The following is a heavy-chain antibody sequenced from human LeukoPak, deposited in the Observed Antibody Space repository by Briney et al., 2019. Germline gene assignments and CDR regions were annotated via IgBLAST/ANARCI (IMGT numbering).Heavy chain of an antibody. V-gene: IGHV3-33*01. J-gene: IGHJ4*02. CDR1: GFTFTSYG. CDR3: ARVYSSSIDY. Sequence: GGSLRLSCPASGFTFTSYGMHWVRQAPGKGLEWVALIWYDGNNKYYADSVKGRFTISRDNSKNTLYLQMNSLRAEDTAVYCCARVYSSSIDYWGQGTLVTVSS. CDR2: IWYDGNNK. D-gene: IGHD6-13*01.